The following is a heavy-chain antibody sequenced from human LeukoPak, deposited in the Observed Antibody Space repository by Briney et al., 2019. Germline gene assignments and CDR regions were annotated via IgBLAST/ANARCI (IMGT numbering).Heavy chain of an antibody. CDR1: GFPFSSYA. V-gene: IGHV3-23*01. CDR2: ISGGNGNTYYA. CDR3: AKFYDILTGYFDY. D-gene: IGHD3-9*01. J-gene: IGHJ4*02. Sequence: GGSLRLSCAPSGFPFSSYAMSWVRQSPGKGLEWVSAISGGNGNTYYAYYANSVRGRFTISRDSTKNTMYLQMNSLRAEDAAVYYCAKFYDILTGYFDYWGQGTLVTVSS.